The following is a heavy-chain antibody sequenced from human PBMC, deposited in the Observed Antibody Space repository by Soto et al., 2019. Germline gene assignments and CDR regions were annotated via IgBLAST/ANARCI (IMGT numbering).Heavy chain of an antibody. CDR2: ISRDGGTK. V-gene: IGHV3-30*03. J-gene: IGHJ4*02. CDR3: TGEVASGY. Sequence: QVQLVESGGGVVQPGRSLRLSCAVSGFTVSTYGMHWVRQAPGKGLEWVAVISRDGGTKYYADSVKGRFTISRDNSRNTLFQEMNSLRGDEMAVYYCTGEVASGYWGQGTLVTVSS. CDR1: GFTVSTYG. D-gene: IGHD2-8*02.